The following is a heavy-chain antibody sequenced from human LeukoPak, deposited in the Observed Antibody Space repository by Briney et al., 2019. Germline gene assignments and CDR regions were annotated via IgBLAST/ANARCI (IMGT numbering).Heavy chain of an antibody. Sequence: PSETLSLTCAVYGGSFSGYYWSWIRQPPGKGLEWIGEINHSGSTNYNPSLKSRVTISVDTSKNQFSLKLSSVTAADTAVYYCARGRSGGWYGGGFDYWGQGTLVTVSS. CDR3: ARGRSGGWYGGGFDY. J-gene: IGHJ4*02. CDR2: INHSGST. CDR1: GGSFSGYY. V-gene: IGHV4-34*01. D-gene: IGHD6-19*01.